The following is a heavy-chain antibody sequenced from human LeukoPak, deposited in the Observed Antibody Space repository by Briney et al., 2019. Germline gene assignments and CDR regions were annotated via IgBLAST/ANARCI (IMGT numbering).Heavy chain of an antibody. CDR3: AKGAGPPWFDP. J-gene: IGHJ5*02. CDR1: NGSLSSDTYF. V-gene: IGHV4-61*02. Sequence: SQTLSLTCTVSNGSLSSDTYFWSWIRQPAGKGLEWIRRMSSSGISTYSPSLKSRVTISIDTSRNQFSRNLNSVTAADTAVYYCAKGAGPPWFDPWGQGTLVTVSS. CDR2: MSSSGIS. D-gene: IGHD6-19*01.